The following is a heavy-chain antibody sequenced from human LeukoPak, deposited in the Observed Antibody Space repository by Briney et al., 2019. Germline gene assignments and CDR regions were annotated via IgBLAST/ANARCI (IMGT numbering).Heavy chain of an antibody. CDR2: IYYSGST. D-gene: IGHD3-22*01. CDR3: ARSDYDTSKFDL. J-gene: IGHJ2*01. Sequence: SETLSLTCTVSGDSISSYYWSWIRQPPGKGLEWVGYIYYSGSTNYNPSLKSRVTISVDTSKNQFSLKLSSVTAADTAVYYCARSDYDTSKFDLWGRGTLVTVSS. CDR1: GDSISSYY. V-gene: IGHV4-59*01.